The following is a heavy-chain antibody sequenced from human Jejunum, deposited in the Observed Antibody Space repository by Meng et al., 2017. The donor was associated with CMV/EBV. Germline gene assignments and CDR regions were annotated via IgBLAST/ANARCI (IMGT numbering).Heavy chain of an antibody. CDR3: AGGAGWIFDL. CDR2: IKQDGSEK. CDR1: GFTFSTYW. J-gene: IGHJ2*01. V-gene: IGHV3-7*01. Sequence: CAASGFTFSTYWMPWVRPTPGKGLEWVANIKQDGSEKQYVDSVKGRFTISRDNAKNSLYLQMNNLSAEDTAVYYCAGGAGWIFDLWGRGTRVTVSS. D-gene: IGHD5-12*01.